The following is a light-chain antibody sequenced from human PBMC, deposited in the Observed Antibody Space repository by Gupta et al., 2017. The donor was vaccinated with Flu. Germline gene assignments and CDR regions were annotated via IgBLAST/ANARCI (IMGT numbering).Light chain of an antibody. CDR1: SSYVSGYNS. V-gene: IGLV2-14*04. CDR3: SSWASSSMWVV. CDR2: GVC. Sequence: IATSCSGTSSYVSGYNSVTWYQQHPGKAPKLMIYGVCHRPSGVSNRFSGSKSGNTASLAICGLQSEDEADYYCSSWASSSMWVVFGGGTKLTVL. J-gene: IGLJ2*01.